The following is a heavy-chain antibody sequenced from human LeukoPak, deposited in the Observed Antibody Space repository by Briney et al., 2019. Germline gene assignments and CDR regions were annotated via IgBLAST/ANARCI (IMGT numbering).Heavy chain of an antibody. V-gene: IGHV4-59*01. CDR3: ATNRGGHNGAFDI. CDR2: IYYSGST. CDR1: GGSISSYY. D-gene: IGHD2/OR15-2a*01. J-gene: IGHJ3*02. Sequence: SETLSLTCTVSGGSISSYYWTWIRQPPGKGLEWIGYIYYSGSTNYNPSLKSRVTISVDTSRKQFSLKLTSVTAADTAVYYCATNRGGHNGAFDIWGQGTMVTVSS.